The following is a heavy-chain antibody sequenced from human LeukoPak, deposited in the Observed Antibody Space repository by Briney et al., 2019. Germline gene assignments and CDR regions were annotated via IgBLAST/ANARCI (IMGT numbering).Heavy chain of an antibody. CDR1: GFTFSNYN. D-gene: IGHD3-10*01. CDR2: ISSSSNII. CDR3: ARDFAREFTIDY. Sequence: GGSLRLSCAASGFTFSNYNMNWVRQPPGKGLQWVSYISSSSNIIYYADSVKGRFTISRDNAKNSLFLQMNTLRAEDTAVYYCARDFAREFTIDYWGQGTLVTVSS. J-gene: IGHJ4*02. V-gene: IGHV3-48*01.